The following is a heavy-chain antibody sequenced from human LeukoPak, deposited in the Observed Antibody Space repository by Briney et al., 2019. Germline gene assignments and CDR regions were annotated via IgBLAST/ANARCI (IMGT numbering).Heavy chain of an antibody. CDR2: INHSGST. J-gene: IGHJ6*03. CDR3: ARLRAKYYGSGNSYYYYYYMDV. CDR1: GGSFSGYY. V-gene: IGHV4-34*01. Sequence: SETLSLTCAVYGGSFSGYYWSWIRQPPGKGLEWIGEINHSGSTNYNPSLKSRVTISVDTSKNQFSLKLSSVTAADTAVYYCARLRAKYYGSGNSYYYYYYMDVWGKGTTVTISS. D-gene: IGHD3-10*01.